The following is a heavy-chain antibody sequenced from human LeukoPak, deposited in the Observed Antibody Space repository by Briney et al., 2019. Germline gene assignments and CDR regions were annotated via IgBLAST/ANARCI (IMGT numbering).Heavy chain of an antibody. CDR2: IYHSGST. CDR3: ARGVGATSLAYYGMDV. Sequence: SQTLSLTCAVSGGSISSGGYSWSWIQQPPGKGLEWIGYIYHSGSTYYNPSLKSRVTISVDTCKNQFSLKLSSVTAADTAVYYCARGVGATSLAYYGMDVWGQGTTVTVPS. CDR1: GGSISSGGYS. D-gene: IGHD1-26*01. V-gene: IGHV4-30-2*01. J-gene: IGHJ6*02.